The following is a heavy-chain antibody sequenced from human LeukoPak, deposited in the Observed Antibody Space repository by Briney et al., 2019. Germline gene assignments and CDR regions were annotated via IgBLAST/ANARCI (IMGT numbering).Heavy chain of an antibody. D-gene: IGHD3-16*02. CDR2: VYYSGST. J-gene: IGHJ4*02. V-gene: IGHV4-31*03. Sequence: SETLSLTSTVSGGSIGSGGYYWSWIRHHPGKGLEWIGYVYYSGSTFYSPSLESRVTLAFDTSTNQFSLKLSSVTAADTAVYYCARTATYYDSAWGSFRYQCFDYWGQGTPVTVSS. CDR3: ARTATYYDSAWGSFRYQCFDY. CDR1: GGSIGSGGYY.